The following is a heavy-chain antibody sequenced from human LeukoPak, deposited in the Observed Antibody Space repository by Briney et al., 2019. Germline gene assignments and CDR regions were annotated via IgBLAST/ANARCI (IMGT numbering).Heavy chain of an antibody. Sequence: ASVKVSCKASGYTFTSNNIHWVRQAPGQGLEWMGMIYPRDGSTSYAQKFQGRVTVTRDTSTSTVHMELSGLRSEDTAVYYCARDQEGLDYWGQGTLVTVSS. CDR1: GYTFTSNN. CDR2: IYPRDGST. J-gene: IGHJ4*02. CDR3: ARDQEGLDY. V-gene: IGHV1-46*01.